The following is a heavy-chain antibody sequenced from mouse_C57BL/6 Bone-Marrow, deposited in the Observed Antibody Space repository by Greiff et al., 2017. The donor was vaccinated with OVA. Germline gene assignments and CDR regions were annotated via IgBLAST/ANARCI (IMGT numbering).Heavy chain of an antibody. D-gene: IGHD2-4*01. CDR1: GFTFSSYG. V-gene: IGHV5-6*02. J-gene: IGHJ3*01. CDR3: ARHGVDYDFAY. CDR2: ISSGGSYT. Sequence: DVKLVESGGDLVKPGGSLKLSCAASGFTFSSYGMSWVRQTPDKRLEWVATISSGGSYTYYPDSVKGRFTISRDNAKNTLYLQMSSLKSEDTAMYYCARHGVDYDFAYWGQGTLVTVSA.